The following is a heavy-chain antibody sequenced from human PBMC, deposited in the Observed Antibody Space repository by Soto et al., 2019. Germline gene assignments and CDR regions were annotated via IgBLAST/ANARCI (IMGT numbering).Heavy chain of an antibody. D-gene: IGHD3-9*01. J-gene: IGHJ4*02. Sequence: EVQLVESGGGLVQPGGSLRLSCAASRFTFSNYSMHWVRQAPGKGLEWVSYISSSSSTIYYADSVKGRFTISRDNAKNSLSLQMNCLRDEDTAVYYCARDSYDILNGYDTARFDEWGRGTLVTVAS. CDR1: RFTFSNYS. V-gene: IGHV3-48*02. CDR2: ISSSSSTI. CDR3: ARDSYDILNGYDTARFDE.